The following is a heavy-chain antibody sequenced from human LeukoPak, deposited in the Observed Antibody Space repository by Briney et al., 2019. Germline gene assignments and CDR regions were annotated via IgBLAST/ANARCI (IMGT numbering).Heavy chain of an antibody. Sequence: SETLSLTCTVPGGSISSSSYYWGWIRQPPGKGLEWIGSIYYSGSTYYNPSLKSRVTISVDTSKNQFSLKLSSVTAADTAVYYCARITVTTGGVDYRGQGTLVTVSS. J-gene: IGHJ4*02. V-gene: IGHV4-39*01. CDR3: ARITVTTGGVDY. CDR2: IYYSGST. CDR1: GGSISSSSYY. D-gene: IGHD4-17*01.